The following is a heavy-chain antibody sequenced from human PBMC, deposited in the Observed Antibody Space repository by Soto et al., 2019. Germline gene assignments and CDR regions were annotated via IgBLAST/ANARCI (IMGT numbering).Heavy chain of an antibody. J-gene: IGHJ4*02. V-gene: IGHV4-4*02. CDR3: ASRRYFDFS. CDR1: GGSISSSNW. D-gene: IGHD3-9*01. CDR2: IYPSGST. Sequence: QVQLQESGPGLVKPSGTLSLTCAVSGGSISSSNWWSWVRQPPGKGLEWIGEIYPSGSTNYHPSLKSRVTISGDKSKNQFSLKLSSVTAADTAVYYCASRRYFDFSRGQGTLVTVSS.